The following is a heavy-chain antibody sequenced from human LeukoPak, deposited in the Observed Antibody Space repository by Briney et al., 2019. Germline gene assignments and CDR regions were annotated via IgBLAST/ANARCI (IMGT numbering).Heavy chain of an antibody. Sequence: GGSLRLSCAASGFTFSSYGMHWVRQAPGKGLDWVAVISYDGSNKYYADSVKGRFTISRDNSKNTLYLQMNSLRAEDTAVYYCAKDSDFWSGYSDYWGQGTLVTVSS. CDR2: ISYDGSNK. V-gene: IGHV3-30*18. D-gene: IGHD3-3*01. CDR3: AKDSDFWSGYSDY. CDR1: GFTFSSYG. J-gene: IGHJ4*02.